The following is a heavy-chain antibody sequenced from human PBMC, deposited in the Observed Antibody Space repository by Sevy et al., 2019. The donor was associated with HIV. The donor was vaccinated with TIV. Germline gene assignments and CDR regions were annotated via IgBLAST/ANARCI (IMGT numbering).Heavy chain of an antibody. Sequence: GGPLRLSCTASGFTFNTHAMTWVRQAPGKGLEWVSVISGPGLSTYYADSVKGRFTISRDNSKNTLYLQMNSLRVDDTATYYCAKALNPALESMIEVILRTLKGFDVWGQGTMVTVSS. CDR3: AKALNPALESMIEVILRTLKGFDV. J-gene: IGHJ3*01. V-gene: IGHV3-23*01. CDR2: ISGPGLST. CDR1: GFTFNTHA. D-gene: IGHD3-22*01.